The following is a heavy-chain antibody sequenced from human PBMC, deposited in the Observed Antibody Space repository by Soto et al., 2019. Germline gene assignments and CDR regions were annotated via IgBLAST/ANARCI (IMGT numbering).Heavy chain of an antibody. Sequence: GASVKVSCKASGYTFTSYGISWVRQAPGQGLEWMGWISAYNGNTNYAQKLQGRVTMTTDTSTSTAYMELRSLRSDDTAVYYCARDSPLAYCGGDCYSGRLLYYYYGMDVWGQGTTVTVSS. V-gene: IGHV1-18*01. CDR1: GYTFTSYG. CDR2: ISAYNGNT. CDR3: ARDSPLAYCGGDCYSGRLLYYYYGMDV. D-gene: IGHD2-21*02. J-gene: IGHJ6*02.